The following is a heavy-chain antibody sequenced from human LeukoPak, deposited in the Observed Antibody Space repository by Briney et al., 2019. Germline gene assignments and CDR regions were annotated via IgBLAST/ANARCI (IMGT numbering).Heavy chain of an antibody. CDR2: IIPIFGTA. Sequence: SVKVSCKASGGTFSSYAISWVRQAPGQGLEWMGGIIPIFGTANHAQKFQGRVTITADESTSTAYMELSSLRSEDTAVYYCASSVSEGELHHWGQGTLVTVSS. D-gene: IGHD1-26*01. J-gene: IGHJ5*02. CDR1: GGTFSSYA. V-gene: IGHV1-69*01. CDR3: ASSVSEGELHH.